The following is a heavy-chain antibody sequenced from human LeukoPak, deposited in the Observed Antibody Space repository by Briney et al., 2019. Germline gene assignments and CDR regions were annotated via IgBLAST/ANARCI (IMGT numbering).Heavy chain of an antibody. CDR3: ARAYCSGGTCYSKVLDV. J-gene: IGHJ6*02. V-gene: IGHV3-48*04. CDR1: GFTFSSYS. CDR2: IGPGSNTM. D-gene: IGHD2-15*01. Sequence: PGRSLRLSCAAAGFTFSSYSMNWARQAPGKGLEWVSYIGPGSNTMYYADSVKGRYNISRDNAKNTVFLEMNSLRAEDTAVYYCARAYCSGGTCYSKVLDVWGQGTAVTVSS.